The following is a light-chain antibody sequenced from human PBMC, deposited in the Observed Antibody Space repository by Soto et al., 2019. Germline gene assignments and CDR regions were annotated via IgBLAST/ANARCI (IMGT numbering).Light chain of an antibody. CDR3: SSYAASNNFV. CDR1: SSDVGGYKY. CDR2: EVS. V-gene: IGLV2-8*01. J-gene: IGLJ1*01. Sequence: QSALTQPPSASGSPGQSVTISCTGTSSDVGGYKYVSWYQQHPGKAPKLMIYEVSKRPSGVPDRFSGSKSGNTASLTVSGLQAEDEADYYGSSYAASNNFVFGTGTKVTVL.